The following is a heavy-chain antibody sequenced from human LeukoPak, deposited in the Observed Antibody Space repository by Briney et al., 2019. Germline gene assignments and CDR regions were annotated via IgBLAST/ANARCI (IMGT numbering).Heavy chain of an antibody. J-gene: IGHJ6*03. V-gene: IGHV4-30-2*01. CDR2: IYHSGNT. D-gene: IGHD2-2*01. Sequence: SQTLSLTCTVSGGSISSGGYYWSWIRQPPGKGLEWIGYIYHSGNTYYNPSLKSRVTISVDRSKNQFSLKLSSVTAADTAVYYCARGGQDIVVVPAATGSNYSYYYYMDVWGKGTTVTVSS. CDR3: ARGGQDIVVVPAATGSNYSYYYYMDV. CDR1: GGSISSGGYY.